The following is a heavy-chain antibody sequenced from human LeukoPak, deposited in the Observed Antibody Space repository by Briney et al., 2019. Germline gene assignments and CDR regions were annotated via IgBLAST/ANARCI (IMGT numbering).Heavy chain of an antibody. Sequence: SETLSLTCTVSGGSICSSSYYWGSIRHPPGKGLEWVGSIYFSGSTSYNPSLKSRVSLYVYTRTSQFSPRLSSVTAADTAVYYCARRYNWNYVEWFDPWGQGTLVTVSS. D-gene: IGHD1-7*01. CDR2: IYFSGST. CDR3: ARRYNWNYVEWFDP. CDR1: GGSICSSSYY. V-gene: IGHV4-39*01. J-gene: IGHJ5*02.